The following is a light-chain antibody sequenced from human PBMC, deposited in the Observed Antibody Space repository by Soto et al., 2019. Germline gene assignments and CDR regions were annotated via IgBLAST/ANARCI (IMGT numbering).Light chain of an antibody. V-gene: IGKV3-20*01. CDR3: QQYGSAPEFA. J-gene: IGKJ3*01. CDR2: GAS. CDR1: QSVISSY. Sequence: DIVLTQSPGTLSWSPGERATLSCRASQSVISSYLAWYQQKPGQAPRLLIYGASSRATGIPDRFSGSGSGTDFTLIIISLEPEDVAVYYCQQYGSAPEFAFGPGTKVDIK.